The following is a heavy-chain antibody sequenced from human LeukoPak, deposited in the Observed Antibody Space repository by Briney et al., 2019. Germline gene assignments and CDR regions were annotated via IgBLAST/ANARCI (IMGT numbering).Heavy chain of an antibody. D-gene: IGHD3-22*01. CDR1: EYTVTSYW. CDR2: MYPDDSDP. Sequence: SLKISCKASEYTVTSYWIAGIRQMRGKPVKWLESMYPDDSDPRYSPSFQGQVTISADKSISTAYLQWSSLKASDTAMYYCARRSYYDSGGYYYDFWGQGTLVTVSS. CDR3: ARRSYYDSGGYYYDF. V-gene: IGHV5-51*01. J-gene: IGHJ4*02.